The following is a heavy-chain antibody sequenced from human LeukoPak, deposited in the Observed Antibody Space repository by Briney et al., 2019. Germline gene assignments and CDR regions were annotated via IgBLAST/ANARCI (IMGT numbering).Heavy chain of an antibody. D-gene: IGHD1-26*01. J-gene: IGHJ4*02. CDR3: ATSGSKPFDY. Sequence: ASVKVSCKVSGYTLTELSMHWVRQAPGKGLEWMGGFDPEDGETIYAQKFQGRVTMTEATSTDTAYMELSSLRSEDTAVYYCATSGSKPFDYWGQGTLVTVSS. CDR1: GYTLTELS. CDR2: FDPEDGET. V-gene: IGHV1-24*01.